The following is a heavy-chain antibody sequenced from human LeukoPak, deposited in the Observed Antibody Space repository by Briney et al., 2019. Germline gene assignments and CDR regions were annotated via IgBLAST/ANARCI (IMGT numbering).Heavy chain of an antibody. V-gene: IGHV4-61*02. Sequence: SQTLSLTCTVSGGSINSGSYYWSWLRQPAGKGLEWIGRVYTSGNTNYNPSLQSRVTMSIDTSRNQFSLKLTAVTAADTGMYYCARAKVPSYYSSGSYPFDYWGQGTPVTVAS. CDR1: GGSINSGSYY. CDR2: VYTSGNT. J-gene: IGHJ4*02. CDR3: ARAKVPSYYSSGSYPFDY. D-gene: IGHD3-10*01.